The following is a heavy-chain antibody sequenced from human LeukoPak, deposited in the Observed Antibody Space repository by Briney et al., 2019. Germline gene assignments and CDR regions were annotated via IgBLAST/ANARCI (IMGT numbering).Heavy chain of an antibody. V-gene: IGHV3-21*01. Sequence: GGSLRLSCAASEFTFSSYSMNWVRQAPGKGLEWVSSISSSSSYIYYADSVKGRFTISRDNAKNSLYLQMNSLRAEDTAVYFCAKGDKMLTWRRTYNRFDPWGQGTLVTVSS. CDR2: ISSSSSYI. J-gene: IGHJ5*02. CDR3: AKGDKMLTWRRTYNRFDP. CDR1: EFTFSSYS. D-gene: IGHD3-16*01.